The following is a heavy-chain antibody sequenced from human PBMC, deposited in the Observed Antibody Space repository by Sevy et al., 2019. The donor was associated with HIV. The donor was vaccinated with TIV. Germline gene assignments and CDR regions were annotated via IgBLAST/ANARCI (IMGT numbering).Heavy chain of an antibody. CDR3: AKDIKRIAAAGSRGYFDY. D-gene: IGHD6-13*01. J-gene: IGHJ4*02. CDR1: GFTFDDYA. CDR2: ISWNSGSI. Sequence: GGSLRLSCAASGFTFDDYAMHWVRQAPGKGLEWVSGISWNSGSIGYADSVKGRFTISRDNAKNSLYMKMNSLRAEDTALYYCAKDIKRIAAAGSRGYFDYWGQGTLVTVSS. V-gene: IGHV3-9*01.